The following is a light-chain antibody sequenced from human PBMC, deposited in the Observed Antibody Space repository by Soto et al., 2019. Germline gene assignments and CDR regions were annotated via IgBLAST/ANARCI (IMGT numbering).Light chain of an antibody. J-gene: IGKJ1*01. CDR2: GSS. V-gene: IGKV3-20*01. CDR3: QQYADSRWT. CDR1: QNVASAY. Sequence: EIVLTQSPGTLSLSPGERATLSCRASQNVASAYLAWYQQKPGQAPWLLIYGSSSRATGVPDRFSGSGSGTDFTLTISRLEAEDFAFYYCQQYADSRWTFGQGTQV.